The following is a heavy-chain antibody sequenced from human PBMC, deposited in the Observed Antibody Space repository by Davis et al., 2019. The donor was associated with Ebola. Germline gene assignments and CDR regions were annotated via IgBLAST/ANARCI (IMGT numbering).Heavy chain of an antibody. J-gene: IGHJ4*02. Sequence: PGGSLRLSCAASGFTFSSYIMNWVRQAPGKGLEWVSSITSSSSYIYYADSVRGRFTISRDNAKNSLYLQMNSLSAEDTAVYYCARAAGSSGWLSDFDYWGQGTLVTVSS. CDR2: ITSSSSYI. CDR1: GFTFSSYI. V-gene: IGHV3-21*01. CDR3: ARAAGSSGWLSDFDY. D-gene: IGHD6-19*01.